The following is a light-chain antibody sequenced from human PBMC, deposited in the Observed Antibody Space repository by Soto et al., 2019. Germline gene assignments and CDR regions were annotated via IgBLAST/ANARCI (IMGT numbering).Light chain of an antibody. Sequence: EIVWTQSPGTLSLSPGERATLSCGASQTVSGSYLAWYQQKPGQAPRLLIHGATNRATGIPDRFSGSRSGTDFSLTFSRLEPEDYAVYYCQQYGSSPFTVGPGTKVEIK. CDR1: QTVSGSY. CDR2: GAT. J-gene: IGKJ3*01. V-gene: IGKV3-20*01. CDR3: QQYGSSPFT.